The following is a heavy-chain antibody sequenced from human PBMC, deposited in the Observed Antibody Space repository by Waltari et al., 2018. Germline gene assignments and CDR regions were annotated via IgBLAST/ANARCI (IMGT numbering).Heavy chain of an antibody. Sequence: QVQLQQWGAGLLKPSETLSLTCAVHGGSFSGYYWSWLRPPPGKGLEWIGEINHSGSTNYNPSLKSRVTISVDTSKNQFSLKLSSVTAADTAVYYCARGTGYYYDSSGPYYFDYWGQGTLVTVSS. CDR3: ARGTGYYYDSSGPYYFDY. V-gene: IGHV4-34*01. CDR1: GGSFSGYY. J-gene: IGHJ4*02. D-gene: IGHD3-22*01. CDR2: INHSGST.